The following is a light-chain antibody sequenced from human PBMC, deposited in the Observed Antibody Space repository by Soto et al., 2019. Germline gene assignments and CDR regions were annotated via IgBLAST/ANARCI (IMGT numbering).Light chain of an antibody. CDR3: QQCLSTPLT. J-gene: IGKJ4*01. CDR2: AAS. Sequence: DIQMTQSPSSLSASVGDRVTITCRASQSITTHLNWYQQKPGKAPKLLISAASTLQSGVPSTFSGSGSGTDFTLTISSLQPEDFATYFCQQCLSTPLTFGGGTKVDI. V-gene: IGKV1-39*01. CDR1: QSITTH.